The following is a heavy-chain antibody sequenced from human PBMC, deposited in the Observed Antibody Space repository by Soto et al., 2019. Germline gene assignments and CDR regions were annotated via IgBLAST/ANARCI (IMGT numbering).Heavy chain of an antibody. CDR3: SRLISAAPHY. CDR1: GFVFKDSS. J-gene: IGHJ4*02. Sequence: EVLLVESGGGLVQPGGSLKLSCAASGFVFKDSSIHWVRQASGKGLEWVGRIRDRAFSYATAYAASVKGRFNISRDDSANTAYLQMNSPKTEDTAIYYCSRLISAAPHYWGEGTLVTVSS. CDR2: IRDRAFSYAT. D-gene: IGHD3-10*01. V-gene: IGHV3-73*01.